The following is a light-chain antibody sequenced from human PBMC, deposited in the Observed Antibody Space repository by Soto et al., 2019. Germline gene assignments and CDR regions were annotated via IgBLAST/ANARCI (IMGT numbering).Light chain of an antibody. Sequence: QSALTQPPSASGSPGQSVTISCTGTNSDVGGYNYVSWYQQYPGKAPKLLIYEVTKRPSGVPDRFSGSKSGNTAYLTVSGLQAEDEADYYCNSFAGSVKWVFGGGTKLTVL. CDR1: NSDVGGYNY. CDR3: NSFAGSVKWV. CDR2: EVT. J-gene: IGLJ3*02. V-gene: IGLV2-8*01.